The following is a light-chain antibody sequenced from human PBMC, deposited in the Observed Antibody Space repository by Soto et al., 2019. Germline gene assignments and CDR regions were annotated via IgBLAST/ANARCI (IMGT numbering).Light chain of an antibody. J-gene: IGKJ1*01. CDR1: QGISSY. V-gene: IGKV1-12*01. Sequence: DIQMTQSPSSVSASVGDRVTLTCRASQGISSYLAWYQQRPGKAPKLLIYPASSLQSGVPSRFSGSGSGTVFTLTISSLQPEDFATYYCQQSNSFPPTFGQGTKVEI. CDR2: PAS. CDR3: QQSNSFPPT.